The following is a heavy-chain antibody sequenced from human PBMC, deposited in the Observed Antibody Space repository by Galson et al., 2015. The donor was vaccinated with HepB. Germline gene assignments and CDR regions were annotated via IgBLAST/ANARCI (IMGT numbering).Heavy chain of an antibody. CDR2: LYSGGRT. CDR3: TNHDFWGAYSDS. J-gene: IGHJ1*01. V-gene: IGHV3-53*01. CDR1: GFTVSSSY. D-gene: IGHD3-3*01. Sequence: SLRLSCAASGFTVSSSYMSWVRQAPGTGLEWVSALYSGGRTYYADSVKGRFTISSDNFKNILYLQMNSLRAGDTGEYYCTNHDFWGAYSDSWGQGTLVTVSS.